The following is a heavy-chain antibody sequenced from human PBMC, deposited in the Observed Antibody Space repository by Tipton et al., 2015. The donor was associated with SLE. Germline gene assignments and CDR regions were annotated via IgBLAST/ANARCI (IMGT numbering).Heavy chain of an antibody. CDR3: ATEGTVLVWFRDSAPSYDYFGMDV. Sequence: QLVQSGAEVKKPGASVKVSCKASGYTFTSYGISWVRQAPGQGLEWMGWISAYNGNTNYAQKLQGRVTMTTDTSTSTAYMELRSLRSDDTAVYYCATEGTVLVWFRDSAPSYDYFGMDVWGQGTTVTVSS. CDR1: GYTFTSYG. J-gene: IGHJ6*02. CDR2: ISAYNGNT. D-gene: IGHD3-10*01. V-gene: IGHV1-18*01.